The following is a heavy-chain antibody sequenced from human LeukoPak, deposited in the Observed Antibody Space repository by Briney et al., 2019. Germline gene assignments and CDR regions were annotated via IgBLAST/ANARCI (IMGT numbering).Heavy chain of an antibody. CDR1: GGSISSSPYY. Sequence: SETLSLTCTVSGGSISSSPYYWGWIRQPPGRELEWIGNIYYSGSTYYNPSLKSRVTISVDTSKNQFSLKLSSVTAADTAVYYCAREGYYDSSGLYYFDYWGQGTLVTVSS. J-gene: IGHJ4*02. V-gene: IGHV4-39*07. D-gene: IGHD3-22*01. CDR3: AREGYYDSSGLYYFDY. CDR2: IYYSGST.